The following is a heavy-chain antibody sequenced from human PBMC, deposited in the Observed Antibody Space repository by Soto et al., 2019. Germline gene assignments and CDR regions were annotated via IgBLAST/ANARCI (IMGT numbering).Heavy chain of an antibody. V-gene: IGHV3-23*01. CDR1: GFTFSSYA. CDR3: AKVGGDDYGDFTPFLYDSRDA. J-gene: IGHJ6*02. CDR2: ISSIGGST. Sequence: EVQLLESGGGLVQPGGSLRLSCAASGFTFSSYAMSWVRQAPGKGLEWVSAISSIGGSTYYADSVKGRSTISRDNSKNQRSLQMSCRRAQDTAVYYCAKVGGDDYGDFTPFLYDSRDAWGQGTTVAVSS. D-gene: IGHD4-17*01.